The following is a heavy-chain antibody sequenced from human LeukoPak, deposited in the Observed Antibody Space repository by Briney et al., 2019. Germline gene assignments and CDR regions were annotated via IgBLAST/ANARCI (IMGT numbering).Heavy chain of an antibody. CDR3: AKEATGASDY. V-gene: IGHV3-30*02. D-gene: IGHD7-27*01. CDR2: IRFDASKK. Sequence: GGSLRLSCVASGFIFSGFGMHWVRQAPGKGLEWVAFIRFDASKKYYADSLKGRFTISRDNSKNTLYLQMNGLRAEDTAVYYCAKEATGASDYWGQGTLVTVSS. CDR1: GFIFSGFG. J-gene: IGHJ4*02.